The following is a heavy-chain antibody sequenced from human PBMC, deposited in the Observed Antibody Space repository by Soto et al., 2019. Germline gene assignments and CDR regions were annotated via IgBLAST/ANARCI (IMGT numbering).Heavy chain of an antibody. CDR2: ISAYNGNT. J-gene: IGHJ4*02. CDR1: GYTFTSYG. V-gene: IGHV1-18*01. Sequence: QVQLVQSGAEVKKPGASVKVSCKASGYTFTSYGISWVRQAPGQGLEWMGWISAYNGNTNYAQKLQGRVTMTTDTSTSTAYMELSSLRSDDTAVYYCSRDSPAYYDSSGYSDPFDYFGQGTRVTVSS. CDR3: SRDSPAYYDSSGYSDPFDY. D-gene: IGHD3-22*01.